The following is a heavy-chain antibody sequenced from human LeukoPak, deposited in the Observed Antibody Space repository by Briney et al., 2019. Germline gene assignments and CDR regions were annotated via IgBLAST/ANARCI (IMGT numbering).Heavy chain of an antibody. V-gene: IGHV4-34*01. J-gene: IGHJ4*02. CDR3: ARSEGDY. CDR1: GGSFSGYY. CDR2: INHSGST. Sequence: SETLSLTCAVYGGSFSGYYWSWIRQPPGKGLEWIGEINHSGSTNYNPSLKSRVAISVDTSKNRFSLKLSSVTAADTAVHYCARSEGDYWGQGTLVTVSS.